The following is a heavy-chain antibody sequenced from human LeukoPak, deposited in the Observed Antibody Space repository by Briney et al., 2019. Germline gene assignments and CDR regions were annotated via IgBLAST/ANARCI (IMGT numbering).Heavy chain of an antibody. J-gene: IGHJ6*03. D-gene: IGHD6-13*01. CDR3: ATDLKAAAGPPYYYYMDV. CDR2: FDPEDGET. CDR1: GYTLTELS. V-gene: IGHV1-24*01. Sequence: ASVKVSCKVSGYTLTELSMHWVRQAPGKGPEWMGGFDPEDGETIYAQKFQGRVTMTEDTSTDTAYMELSSLRSEDTAVYYCATDLKAAAGPPYYYYMDVWGKGTTVTVSS.